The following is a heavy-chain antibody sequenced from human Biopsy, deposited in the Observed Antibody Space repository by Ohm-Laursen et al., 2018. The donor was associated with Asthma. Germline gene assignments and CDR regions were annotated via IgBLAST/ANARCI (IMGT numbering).Heavy chain of an antibody. CDR2: HDHEEGGT. J-gene: IGHJ4*02. Sequence: GASVKVSCKLSGYSLTDLSMHWVRQAPGQGLEWMGGHDHEEGGTVNARRFQGRVIMTEDTSTATAYMELSRLSSDDTAAYYCASDFPKDYVRYNFQFWGQGTLVTVSS. CDR1: GYSLTDLS. V-gene: IGHV1-24*01. D-gene: IGHD4-17*01. CDR3: ASDFPKDYVRYNFQF.